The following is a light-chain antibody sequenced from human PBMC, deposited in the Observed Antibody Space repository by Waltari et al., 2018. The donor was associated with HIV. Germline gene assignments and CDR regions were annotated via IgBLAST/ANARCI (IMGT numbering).Light chain of an antibody. Sequence: QSVLTQPPSTSGTPGPRVTISCSGSTSNIGSTYIYWYRQVPGTTPKLLMYTNNRRPSEVPDRFSGSRSGTSASLAISGLRSGDEADYYCAAWDDSLNGWVFGGGTKLTVL. CDR2: TNN. V-gene: IGLV1-47*01. J-gene: IGLJ3*02. CDR1: TSNIGSTY. CDR3: AAWDDSLNGWV.